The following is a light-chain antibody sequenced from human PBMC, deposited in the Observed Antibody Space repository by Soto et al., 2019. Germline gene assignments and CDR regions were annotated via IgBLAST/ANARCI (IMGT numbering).Light chain of an antibody. V-gene: IGKV1-12*01. CDR2: SAS. J-gene: IGKJ4*01. Sequence: DIQMTQSPSSVSASVGDRVTIACRASQTIPNSLAWYQHKSGTAPKLLIFSASTLKSGVPSRFSGSASGTNFTLTINSLQFEDFATYYCQQTHTFPLSFGGGTRLEI. CDR1: QTIPNS. CDR3: QQTHTFPLS.